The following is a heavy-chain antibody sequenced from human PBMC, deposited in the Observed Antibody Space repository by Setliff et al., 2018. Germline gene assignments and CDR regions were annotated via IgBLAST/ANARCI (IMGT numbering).Heavy chain of an antibody. J-gene: IGHJ5*02. CDR3: ARAGPTVTFFRVLVISWWDP. CDR2: FHTGGST. CDR1: GDSISSGSYY. D-gene: IGHD3-3*01. Sequence: LSLTCTVSGDSISSGSYYWTWIRQPAGRGLEWIGHFHTGGSTNYNRSLRSRVSISVDTSKNQFSLKLSSVTAADTATYYCARAGPTVTFFRVLVISWWDPWGQGSLVTVSS. V-gene: IGHV4-61*09.